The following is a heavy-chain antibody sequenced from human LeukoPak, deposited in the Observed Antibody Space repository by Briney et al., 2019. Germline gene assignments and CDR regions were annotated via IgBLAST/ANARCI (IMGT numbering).Heavy chain of an antibody. V-gene: IGHV1-2*02. CDR3: ARDPLIVGAREDWFDP. CDR1: GYTFTGYY. D-gene: IGHD1-26*01. Sequence: ASVKVSCKASGYTFTGYYIHWVRQAPGQGLEWMGWINPNSGATNNGQKFQGRVTMTRDTSIGTAYMELSRLRSDDTAVYYRARDPLIVGAREDWFDPWGQGTLVTVSS. J-gene: IGHJ5*02. CDR2: INPNSGAT.